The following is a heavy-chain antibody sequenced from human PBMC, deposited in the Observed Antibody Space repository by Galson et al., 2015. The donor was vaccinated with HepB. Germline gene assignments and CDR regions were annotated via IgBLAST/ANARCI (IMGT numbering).Heavy chain of an antibody. Sequence: SLRLSCAASGFTFRSYGMHWVRQAPGEGLEWVALLNHDSTEELFADSVKGRFTTSRDNSKNKLFLQMDSLRPEDTAVYYCAKDLKNSWSFDSWGQGTLVTVSS. CDR3: AKDLKNSWSFDS. J-gene: IGHJ4*02. CDR2: LNHDSTEE. CDR1: GFTFRSYG. D-gene: IGHD6-13*01. V-gene: IGHV3-30*18.